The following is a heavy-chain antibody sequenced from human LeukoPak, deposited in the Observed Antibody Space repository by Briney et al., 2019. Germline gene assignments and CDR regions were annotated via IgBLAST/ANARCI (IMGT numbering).Heavy chain of an antibody. Sequence: GGSLRLSCAASGFTFSSYWMSWVRQASGKGLEWVANIKQDGSEKYYVDSVKGRFTISRDNAKNSLYLQMNSLRAEDTAVYYCARDPKSSSWDNAEYFQHWGQGTLVTVSS. V-gene: IGHV3-7*01. CDR2: IKQDGSEK. CDR1: GFTFSSYW. CDR3: ARDPKSSSWDNAEYFQH. J-gene: IGHJ1*01. D-gene: IGHD6-13*01.